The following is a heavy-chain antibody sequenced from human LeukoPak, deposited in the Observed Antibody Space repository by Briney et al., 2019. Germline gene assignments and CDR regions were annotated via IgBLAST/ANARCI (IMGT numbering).Heavy chain of an antibody. CDR1: GFTFSSYS. J-gene: IGHJ4*02. Sequence: GGSLRLSWAASGFTFSSYSMNWVRQAPGKGLEWVSSISSSSSYIYYADSVKGRFTISRDNAKNSLYLQMNSLRAEDTAVYYCASGRYCSGGSCYMDYWGQGTLVTVSS. CDR3: ASGRYCSGGSCYMDY. D-gene: IGHD2-15*01. V-gene: IGHV3-21*01. CDR2: ISSSSSYI.